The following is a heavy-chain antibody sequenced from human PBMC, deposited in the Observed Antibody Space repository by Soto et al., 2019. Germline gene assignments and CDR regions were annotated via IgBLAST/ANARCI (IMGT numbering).Heavy chain of an antibody. J-gene: IGHJ3*02. V-gene: IGHV1-18*01. CDR2: ISGYKGDT. Sequence: VQSGAEVKKPGASVKVSCKASGDTFISSGISWVRQAPGQGLEWMGWISGYKGDTNYAQKFQGRVTLTTDTSTSTAYIELRSLTPGDTAIYYCARIEYCSGGNCYSAFDIWGLGTLVTVSS. D-gene: IGHD2-15*01. CDR3: ARIEYCSGGNCYSAFDI. CDR1: GDTFISSG.